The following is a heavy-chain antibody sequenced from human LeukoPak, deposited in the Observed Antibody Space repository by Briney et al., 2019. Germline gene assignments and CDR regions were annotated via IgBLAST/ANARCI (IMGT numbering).Heavy chain of an antibody. J-gene: IGHJ6*02. CDR2: ISAYDGNT. CDR3: ARDRTSRYGSENYYPDRKGYYYYYGMYV. Sequence: RASVKVSCKASGYSFTNYGISWVRQAPGQGLEWMGWISAYDGNTNYAQKLQDRVTMTTDTSTSTAYMELRSLRSDDTAVYYCARDRTSRYGSENYYPDRKGYYYYYGMYVWGQGTTVTVSS. V-gene: IGHV1-18*01. CDR1: GYSFTNYG. D-gene: IGHD3-10*01.